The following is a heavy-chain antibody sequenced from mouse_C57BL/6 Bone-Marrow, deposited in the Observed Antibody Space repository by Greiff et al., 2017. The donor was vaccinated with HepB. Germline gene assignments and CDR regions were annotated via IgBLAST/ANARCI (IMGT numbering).Heavy chain of an antibody. CDR1: GYTFTSYW. V-gene: IGHV1-55*01. J-gene: IGHJ2*01. Sequence: VQLQQPGAELVKPGASVKMSCKASGYTFTSYWITWVKQRPGQGLEWIGDIYPGSGSTNYNEKFKSKATLTVDTSSSAAYMQLSSLTSEDSAVYYCARGTTVVATDDWGQGTTLTVAS. CDR2: IYPGSGST. CDR3: ARGTTVVATDD. D-gene: IGHD1-1*01.